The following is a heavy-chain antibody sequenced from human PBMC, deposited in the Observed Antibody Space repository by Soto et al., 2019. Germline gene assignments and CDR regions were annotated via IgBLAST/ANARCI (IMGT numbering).Heavy chain of an antibody. V-gene: IGHV3-23*01. D-gene: IGHD6-13*01. Sequence: GGSMRLSCAAARFNYSTYAMSWVRQDPGKGLEWVSTISSSGDSTYYADSVKGRFTISRDNSKNTVYLQMNSLRAEDTAVYYCAKAGYSSTWYSDYWGQGTLVTVSS. CDR3: AKAGYSSTWYSDY. J-gene: IGHJ4*02. CDR2: ISSSGDST. CDR1: RFNYSTYA.